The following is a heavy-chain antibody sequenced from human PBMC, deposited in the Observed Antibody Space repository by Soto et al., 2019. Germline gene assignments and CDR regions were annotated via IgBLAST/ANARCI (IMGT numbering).Heavy chain of an antibody. Sequence: GGSLRLSCAASGFTFSSYAMSWVRQAPGKGLEWVSAISGSGGSTYYADSVKGRFTISRDNSKNTLYLQMNSLRAEDTAVYYCAKEWGPCGTILAWFDPWGQGTLVTVSS. J-gene: IGHJ5*02. V-gene: IGHV3-23*01. CDR2: ISGSGGST. D-gene: IGHD1-7*01. CDR3: AKEWGPCGTILAWFDP. CDR1: GFTFSSYA.